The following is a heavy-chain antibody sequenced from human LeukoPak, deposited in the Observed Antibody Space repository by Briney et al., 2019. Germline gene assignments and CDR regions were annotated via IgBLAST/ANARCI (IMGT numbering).Heavy chain of an antibody. Sequence: GGSLRLSCAASGFTFSSYAMSWVRQAPGKGLEWVSAISGSGGSTYYADSVKGRFTISRDNPKNTLYLQMNSLRAEDTAVYYCAKDLDMDTAMVSDYWGQGTLVTVSS. CDR2: ISGSGGST. D-gene: IGHD5-18*01. V-gene: IGHV3-23*01. J-gene: IGHJ4*02. CDR3: AKDLDMDTAMVSDY. CDR1: GFTFSSYA.